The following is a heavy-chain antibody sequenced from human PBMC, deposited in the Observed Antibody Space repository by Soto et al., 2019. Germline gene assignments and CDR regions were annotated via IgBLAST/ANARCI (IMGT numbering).Heavy chain of an antibody. Sequence: QVQLVQSGAEEKKPGASVKVSCKASGYTFTSYAMHWVRQAPGQRLEWMGWINAGNGNTKYSQKFQGRVTITRDTSASTADRGLGSLRSEDTAVYYCARSIVVVTALDYWGQGTLVTVSS. D-gene: IGHD2-21*02. V-gene: IGHV1-3*05. CDR2: INAGNGNT. J-gene: IGHJ4*02. CDR1: GYTFTSYA. CDR3: ARSIVVVTALDY.